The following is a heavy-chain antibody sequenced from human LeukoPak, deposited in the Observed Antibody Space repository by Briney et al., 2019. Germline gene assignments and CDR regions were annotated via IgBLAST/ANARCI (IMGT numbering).Heavy chain of an antibody. Sequence: GGSLRLSCAASGFTFSSYEMNWVRQAPGKGLEWVSYISSSGSTIYYADSVKGRFTISRDNAKNSLYLQMNSLRAEDTAVYYCARDRLPTYYYDSSGYYTFDYWGQGTLVTVSS. CDR3: ARDRLPTYYYDSSGYYTFDY. CDR2: ISSSGSTI. D-gene: IGHD3-22*01. V-gene: IGHV3-48*03. J-gene: IGHJ4*02. CDR1: GFTFSSYE.